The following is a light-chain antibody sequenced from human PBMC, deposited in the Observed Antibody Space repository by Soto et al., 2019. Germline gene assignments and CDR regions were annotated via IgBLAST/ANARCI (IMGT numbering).Light chain of an antibody. Sequence: QSVLTQPPSVSAAPGQKVTISCSGSSSNIGKNYVSWYQQLPGTAPKLLIYDNNERPSGIPARFSGSKSGTSATLGITGLQTEDEADYYCGSWDTSLSAGLFGGVTKLTVL. V-gene: IGLV1-51*01. CDR1: SSNIGKNY. CDR2: DNN. CDR3: GSWDTSLSAGL. J-gene: IGLJ2*01.